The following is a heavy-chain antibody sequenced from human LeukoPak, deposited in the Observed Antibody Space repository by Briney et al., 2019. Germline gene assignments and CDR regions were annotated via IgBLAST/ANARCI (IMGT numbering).Heavy chain of an antibody. V-gene: IGHV3-23*01. J-gene: IGHJ3*02. CDR1: EFTFSSHA. D-gene: IGHD1-1*01. Sequence: GGSLRLSCVASEFTFSSHAMSWVRQAPGKGLEWVSTISNSGGNTYYAGSVKARFSISRDNSKDTLYLQMDSPRVDDTAVYYCARYITGPNTAFDIWGQGTRVTVSS. CDR2: ISNSGGNT. CDR3: ARYITGPNTAFDI.